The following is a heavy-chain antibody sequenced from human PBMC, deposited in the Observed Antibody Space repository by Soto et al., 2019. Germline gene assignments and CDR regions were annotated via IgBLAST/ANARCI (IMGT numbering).Heavy chain of an antibody. J-gene: IGHJ4*02. CDR1: GYSFISYW. CDR3: ARHGSVATKGETYDY. V-gene: IGHV5-51*01. Sequence: PGESLKISCKGSGYSFISYWIGWVRQMPGKGLEWMGIIYPGDSDTRYSPSFQGQVTISADKSISTAYLQWSSLKASDTAMYYCARHGSVATKGETYDYWGQGTLVSVSS. D-gene: IGHD5-12*01. CDR2: IYPGDSDT.